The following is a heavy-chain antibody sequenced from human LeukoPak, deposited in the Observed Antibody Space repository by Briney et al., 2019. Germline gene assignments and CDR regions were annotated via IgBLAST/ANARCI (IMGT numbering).Heavy chain of an antibody. D-gene: IGHD2-2*01. V-gene: IGHV4-59*12. CDR2: IYYSGST. CDR1: GGSISSYY. Sequence: PSETLSLTCTVSGGSISSYYWSWIRQPPGKGLEWIGYIYYSGSTNYNPSLKSRVTISVDTSKNQFSLKLSSVTAADTAVYYCARGIPCSSTSCPMPRPGRGYYMDVWGKGTTVTVSS. CDR3: ARGIPCSSTSCPMPRPGRGYYMDV. J-gene: IGHJ6*03.